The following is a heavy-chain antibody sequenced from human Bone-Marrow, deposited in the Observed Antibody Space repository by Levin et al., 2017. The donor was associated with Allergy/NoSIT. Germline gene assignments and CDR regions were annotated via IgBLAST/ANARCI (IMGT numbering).Heavy chain of an antibody. J-gene: IGHJ6*02. Sequence: SCNVSGVSINNYFWSWIRQPPGKGLEWIGYIYSTASSSYNPSLKNRVTMSIETSKNQVSLKLRSVTAADTAVYYCARAGDWESSVWYGTKDYAMGFWGQGTTVTVSS. D-gene: IGHD6-19*01. CDR2: IYSTASS. V-gene: IGHV4-59*01. CDR3: ARAGDWESSVWYGTKDYAMGF. CDR1: GVSINNYF.